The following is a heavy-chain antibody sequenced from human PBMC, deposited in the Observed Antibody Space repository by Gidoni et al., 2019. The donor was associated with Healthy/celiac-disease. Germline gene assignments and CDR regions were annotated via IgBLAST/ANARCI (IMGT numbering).Heavy chain of an antibody. CDR3: AKPGEPWFGDDY. CDR2: ISGSGGST. V-gene: IGHV3-23*01. Sequence: VQLLASGGGLVQPGGSLRLSCASSGFPFSSYAMSWVRQAPGKGLEWVSAISGSGGSTYYADSVKGRFTISRDNSKNTLYLQMNSLRAEDTAVYYCAKPGEPWFGDDYWGQGTLVTVSS. J-gene: IGHJ4*02. D-gene: IGHD3-10*01. CDR1: GFPFSSYA.